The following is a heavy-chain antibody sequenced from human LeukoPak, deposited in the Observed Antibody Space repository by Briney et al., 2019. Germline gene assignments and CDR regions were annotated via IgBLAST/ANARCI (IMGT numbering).Heavy chain of an antibody. V-gene: IGHV3-21*01. Sequence: GGSLRLSCAASGFAFSSSSMSWVRQAPGQGLEWVSSISSSSSYRYYADSVKGRFTISRDNAKNSLYLQMNSLRAEDTAVYYCARTYCSSNSCYDDYWGQGTLVTVSS. J-gene: IGHJ4*02. CDR1: GFAFSSSS. CDR2: ISSSSSYR. D-gene: IGHD2-2*01. CDR3: ARTYCSSNSCYDDY.